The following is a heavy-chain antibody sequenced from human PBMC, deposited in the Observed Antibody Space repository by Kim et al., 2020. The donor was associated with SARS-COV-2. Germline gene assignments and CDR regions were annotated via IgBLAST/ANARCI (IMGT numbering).Heavy chain of an antibody. J-gene: IGHJ6*02. V-gene: IGHV1-18*01. CDR2: ISTHNGNT. Sequence: ASVKVSCKASGYTFTSYGITWVRQTPGQGLEWMGWISTHNGNTNFAQKFQGRVTMTTDTSTSTAYMELRSLRSDDTAVYYCARDWHGDYIFYYGMDVWGQGTTVTVSS. CDR3: ARDWHGDYIFYYGMDV. D-gene: IGHD4-17*01. CDR1: GYTFTSYG.